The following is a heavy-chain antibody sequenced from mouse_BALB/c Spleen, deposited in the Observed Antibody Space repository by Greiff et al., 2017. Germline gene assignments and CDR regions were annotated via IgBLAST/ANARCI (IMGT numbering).Heavy chain of an antibody. CDR2: IDPENGDT. Sequence: EVKLQESGAELVRPGASVKLSCTASGFNIKDYYMHWVKQRPEQGLEWIGWIDPENGDTEYAPKFQGKATMTADTSSNTAYLQLSSLTSEDTAVYYCNGGSYAMDYWGQGTSVTVSS. CDR3: NGGSYAMDY. V-gene: IGHV14-4*02. CDR1: GFNIKDYY. J-gene: IGHJ4*01.